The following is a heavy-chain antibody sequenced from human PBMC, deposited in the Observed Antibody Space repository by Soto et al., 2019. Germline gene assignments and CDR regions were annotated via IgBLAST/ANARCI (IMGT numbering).Heavy chain of an antibody. CDR2: VKSKPEGGAT. CDR3: TRDGVGGYGDS. J-gene: IGHJ1*01. V-gene: IGHV3-49*03. Sequence: EVQLVESGGGLVQPGRPLRLSCSDSGFTFRDYAMTWFRQAPGKGLEWVGCVKSKPEGGATHYAASVRGRFTISRDDSRSIAYLQMNSLKTEDTAVYYCTRDGVGGYGDSWGQGTLVTVSS. CDR1: GFTFRDYA. D-gene: IGHD3-22*01.